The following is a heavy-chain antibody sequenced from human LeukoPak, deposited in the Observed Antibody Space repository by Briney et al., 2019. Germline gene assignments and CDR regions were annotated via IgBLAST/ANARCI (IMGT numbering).Heavy chain of an antibody. V-gene: IGHV3-30*03. Sequence: GGSLRLSCAASGFTFSSYGMHWVRQAPGKGLEWVAVISYDGSNKYYADSVKGRFTISRDNSKNTLYLQMNSLRAEDTAVYYCARATVGAPFDYWGQGTLVTVSS. CDR1: GFTFSSYG. J-gene: IGHJ4*02. CDR3: ARATVGAPFDY. CDR2: ISYDGSNK. D-gene: IGHD5-12*01.